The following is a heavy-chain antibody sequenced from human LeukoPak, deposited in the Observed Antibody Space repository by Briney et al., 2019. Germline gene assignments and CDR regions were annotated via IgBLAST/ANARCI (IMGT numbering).Heavy chain of an antibody. J-gene: IGHJ4*02. D-gene: IGHD2-15*01. CDR2: ITGPGSHT. CDR3: AKDQLNRFCSGGTCSITHDY. CDR1: GFTFSSYA. V-gene: IGHV3-23*01. Sequence: GGSLRLSCAASGFTFSSYAMSWVRQAPGKGLEWVTAITGPGSHTYYADSVKGRFTVSRDNSRNTLYLQMNSLRVEDTALYYCAKDQLNRFCSGGTCSITHDYWGQGTLVTVSS.